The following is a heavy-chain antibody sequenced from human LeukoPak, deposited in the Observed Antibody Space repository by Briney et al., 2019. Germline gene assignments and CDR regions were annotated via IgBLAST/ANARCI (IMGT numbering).Heavy chain of an antibody. CDR1: GFTFSNYW. CDR3: AKGGYCSSTSCYVGWFDP. D-gene: IGHD2-2*01. V-gene: IGHV3-7*05. J-gene: IGHJ5*02. Sequence: GGSLRLSCAASGFTFSNYWMSWVRQAPGKGLEWVAHINQDGSEKYYVDSVKGRFTISRDNAKNSLYLQMNSLRAEDTAVYYCAKGGYCSSTSCYVGWFDPWGQGTLVTVSS. CDR2: INQDGSEK.